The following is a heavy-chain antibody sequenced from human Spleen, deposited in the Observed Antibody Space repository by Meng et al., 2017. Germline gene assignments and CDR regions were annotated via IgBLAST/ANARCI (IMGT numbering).Heavy chain of an antibody. V-gene: IGHV4-34*01. CDR2: INQGGST. J-gene: IGHJ4*02. D-gene: IGHD4-11*01. CDR3: ARGPTTMAHDFDY. CDR1: GGSVSGYY. Sequence: QVHPQQWGSGLLKPSQTLSLTGAFYGGSVSGYYWTWNRQPPRNELEWIGKINQGGSTNYNPSLKSRVTISVDTSKNQFSLKLNSVTAADAAEYYCARGPTTMAHDFDYWGQGTLVTVSS.